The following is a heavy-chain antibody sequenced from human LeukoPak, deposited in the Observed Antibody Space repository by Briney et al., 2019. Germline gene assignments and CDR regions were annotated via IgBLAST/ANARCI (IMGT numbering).Heavy chain of an antibody. CDR2: IYYSGST. J-gene: IGHJ6*02. CDR3: ARRDDYGGQYAMDV. CDR1: GGSISSGDYY. V-gene: IGHV4-30-4*01. Sequence: PSETLSLTCTVSGGSISSGDYYWNWIRQPPGKGLEWIGYIYYSGSTFYNPSLKSRPTISVETSKNQFSLRLSSVTAADTAVYYCARRDDYGGQYAMDVWGQGTTATVSS. D-gene: IGHD4-23*01.